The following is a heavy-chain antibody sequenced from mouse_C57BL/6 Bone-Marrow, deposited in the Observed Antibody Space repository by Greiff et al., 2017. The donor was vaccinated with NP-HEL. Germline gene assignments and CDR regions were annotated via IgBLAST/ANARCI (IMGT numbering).Heavy chain of an antibody. J-gene: IGHJ2*01. CDR2: IDPENGDT. CDR3: TTLGTFDY. V-gene: IGHV14-4*01. Sequence: EVQLQESGAELVRPGASVKLSCTASGFNIKDDYMHWVKQRPEQGLEWIGWIDPENGDTEYASKFQGKATITADTSSKTAYLQLSSLTSEDTAVYYCTTLGTFDYWGQGTTLTVSS. D-gene: IGHD4-1*01. CDR1: GFNIKDDY.